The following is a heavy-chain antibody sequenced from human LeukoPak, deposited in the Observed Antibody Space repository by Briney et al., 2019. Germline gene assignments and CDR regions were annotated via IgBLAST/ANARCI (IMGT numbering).Heavy chain of an antibody. CDR1: GYTFTNYD. CDR3: ARDGLGYCSGGSCRKAFDY. D-gene: IGHD2-15*01. J-gene: IGHJ4*02. Sequence: ASVKVSCKASGYTFTNYDINWVRRASGQGLEWMGWMNPNSGNTGYAQKFQGRVTMTRSTSISTAYMELSSLRSEDTAVYYCARDGLGYCSGGSCRKAFDYWGQGTLVTVSS. CDR2: MNPNSGNT. V-gene: IGHV1-8*01.